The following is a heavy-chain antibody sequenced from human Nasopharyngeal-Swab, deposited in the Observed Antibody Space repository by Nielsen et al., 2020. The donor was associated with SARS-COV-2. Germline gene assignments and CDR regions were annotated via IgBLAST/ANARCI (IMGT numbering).Heavy chain of an antibody. CDR2: IDWDDDK. J-gene: IGHJ6*02. V-gene: IGHV2-70*11. D-gene: IGHD2-2*02. CDR1: GFSLSTSGMC. CDR3: ARYIPTGGMDV. Sequence: SGPTLVKPTQTLTLTCTFSGFSLSTSGMCVSWIRQPPGKALEWLARIDWDDDKYYSTSLETRLTISKDTSKNQVVLTMTNMDPVDTATYYCARYIPTGGMDVWGQGTTVTVSS.